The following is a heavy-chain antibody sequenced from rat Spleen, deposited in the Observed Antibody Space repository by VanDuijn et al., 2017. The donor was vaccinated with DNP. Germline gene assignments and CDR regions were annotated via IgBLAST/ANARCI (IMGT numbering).Heavy chain of an antibody. CDR3: ARQRVMYTTATGFAY. J-gene: IGHJ2*01. CDR2: ISIGGGRT. CDR1: GFTFNNYF. D-gene: IGHD1-6*01. Sequence: EVQLVESGGGLVQPGRSLTLSCEVSGFTFNNYFMAWVRQAPKKGLEWVATISIGGGRTYYPDSVKGRFTISRDNAKSSRYLQMNSLRSKDTATYYWARQRVMYTTATGFAYWGQGVMLTVSS. V-gene: IGHV5-25*01.